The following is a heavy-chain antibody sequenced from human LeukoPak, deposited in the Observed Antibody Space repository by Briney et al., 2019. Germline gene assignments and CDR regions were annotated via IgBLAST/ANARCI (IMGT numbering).Heavy chain of an antibody. CDR2: IKSKTDGGTT. CDR3: ARGSSKNQYTSGWYYDS. Sequence: GGSLRLSCAASGFTFSNAWMSWVRQAPGKGLEWVGRIKSKTDGGTTDYAAPVKGRFTISRDDSKNTLYLQMNSLRAEDTAVYYCARGSSKNQYTSGWYYDSWGQGTLVTVSS. V-gene: IGHV3-15*01. D-gene: IGHD6-19*01. CDR1: GFTFSNAW. J-gene: IGHJ4*02.